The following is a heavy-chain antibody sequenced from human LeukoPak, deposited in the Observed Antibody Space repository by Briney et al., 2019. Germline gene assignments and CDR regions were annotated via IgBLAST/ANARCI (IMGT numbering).Heavy chain of an antibody. CDR3: ARGRLPNKYQGLDV. V-gene: IGHV4-4*07. J-gene: IGHJ6*02. Sequence: SETLSLTCTVSGDSMSNYHWTWIRQPAGKGLEWIGRVFTDGNTNYKSSLRSRVTMSIDTSKGQFSLKLRSVTAADAAVYYCARGRLPNKYQGLDVWGQGTTVTVSS. CDR1: GDSMSNYH. CDR2: VFTDGNT. D-gene: IGHD2-2*01.